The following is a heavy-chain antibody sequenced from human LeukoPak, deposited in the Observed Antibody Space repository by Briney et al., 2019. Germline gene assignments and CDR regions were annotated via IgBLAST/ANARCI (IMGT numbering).Heavy chain of an antibody. V-gene: IGHV4-61*05. CDR2: IYYSGST. Sequence: SETLSLTCTVSGGSISSTSYYWGWIRQPPGKGLEWIGYIYYSGSTNYNPSLKSRVTISVDTSKNQFSLKLSSVTAADTAVYYCARTMVRGVRGAFDIWGQGTMVTVSS. D-gene: IGHD3-10*01. CDR3: ARTMVRGVRGAFDI. CDR1: GGSISSTSYY. J-gene: IGHJ3*02.